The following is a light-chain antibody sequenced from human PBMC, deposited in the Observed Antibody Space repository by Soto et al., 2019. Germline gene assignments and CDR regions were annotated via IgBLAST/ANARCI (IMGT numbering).Light chain of an antibody. J-gene: IGKJ3*01. CDR3: QQSYSAPQFT. Sequence: DIQMTQSPSSLSASVGARVTITCRASENIGSHLNWYQQKPGQAPKALIYAVSSLQSGVPSRFSGSGSGTDFTLTISSLQPEDIATYSCQQSYSAPQFTFGPWTKVDIK. V-gene: IGKV1-39*01. CDR1: ENIGSH. CDR2: AVS.